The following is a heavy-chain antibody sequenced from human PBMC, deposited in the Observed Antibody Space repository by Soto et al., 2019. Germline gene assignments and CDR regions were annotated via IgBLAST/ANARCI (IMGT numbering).Heavy chain of an antibody. CDR3: AGWEVRGVTLYSGMDV. Sequence: QVQLQESGPGLVKPSETLSLTCTVSGGSISRYYWSWIRQPPGKGLEWIGYIYYSGSTNYNPSLKSRVTRSVDTSKKQFSLKLSSVTAADTAVYYCAGWEVRGVTLYSGMDVWGQGTTVTVSS. CDR2: IYYSGST. J-gene: IGHJ6*02. D-gene: IGHD3-10*01. V-gene: IGHV4-59*01. CDR1: GGSISRYY.